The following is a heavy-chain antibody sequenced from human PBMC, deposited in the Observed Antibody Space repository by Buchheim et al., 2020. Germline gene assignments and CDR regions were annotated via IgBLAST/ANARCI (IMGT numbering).Heavy chain of an antibody. D-gene: IGHD3-16*01. CDR2: ISYDGSNK. J-gene: IGHJ4*02. Sequence: QVQLVESGGGVVQPGRSLRLSCAASGFTFSSYAMHWVRQAPGKGLEWVAVISYDGSNKYYADSVKGRFTISRDNSKNTLYLQMNSLRAEDTAVYYCARDRAWGQWAYFDYWGQGTL. V-gene: IGHV3-30-3*01. CDR3: ARDRAWGQWAYFDY. CDR1: GFTFSSYA.